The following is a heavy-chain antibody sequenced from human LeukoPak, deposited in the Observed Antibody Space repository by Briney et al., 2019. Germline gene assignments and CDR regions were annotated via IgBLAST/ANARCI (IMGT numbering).Heavy chain of an antibody. Sequence: SVKVSCKASGGTFSSYAISWVRQAPGQGLEWMGRIIPILGIANYAQKFQGRVTMTEDTSTDTAYMGLSSLRSEDTAVYYCATTEIPEFRDAFDIWGQGTMVTVSS. V-gene: IGHV1-69*04. CDR1: GGTFSSYA. J-gene: IGHJ3*02. CDR2: IIPILGIA. D-gene: IGHD1/OR15-1a*01. CDR3: ATTEIPEFRDAFDI.